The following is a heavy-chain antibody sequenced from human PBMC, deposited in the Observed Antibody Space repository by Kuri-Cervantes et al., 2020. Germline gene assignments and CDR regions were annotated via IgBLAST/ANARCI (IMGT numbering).Heavy chain of an antibody. V-gene: IGHV1-18*01. J-gene: IGHJ6*02. CDR1: GYTFTSYG. Sequence: ASVKVSCKASGYTFTSYGISWVRQAPGQGLEWMGWISAYNGNTNYAQKLQGRVTITADESTSTAYMELSSLRSEDTAVYYCASSAFPAAGPHYYYYGMDVWGQGTTVTVSS. CDR3: ASSAFPAAGPHYYYYGMDV. D-gene: IGHD6-13*01. CDR2: ISAYNGNT.